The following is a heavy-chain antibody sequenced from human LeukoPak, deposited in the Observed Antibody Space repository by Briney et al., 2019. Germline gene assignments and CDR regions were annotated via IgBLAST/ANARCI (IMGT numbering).Heavy chain of an antibody. Sequence: EGSLRLSCAASGFTFSSYSMNWVRQAPGKGLEWVSSISSSSSYIYYADSVKGRFTISRDNAKNSLYLQMNSLRAEDTAVYYCAREPGIAAAGTGIYWGQGTLVTVSS. V-gene: IGHV3-21*01. J-gene: IGHJ4*02. CDR1: GFTFSSYS. CDR2: ISSSSSYI. CDR3: AREPGIAAAGTGIY. D-gene: IGHD6-13*01.